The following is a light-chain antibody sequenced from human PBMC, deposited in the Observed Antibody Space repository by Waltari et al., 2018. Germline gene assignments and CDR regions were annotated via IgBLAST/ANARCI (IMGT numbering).Light chain of an antibody. Sequence: EIVLTQSPGTLSLSPGESATLSCWASQSVSKYLAWYQQNPGQAPRLLIYETSIRATGVPDRFSGSGSGTDFSLTISRLEPEDFAVYYCQKYGRLPATFGQGTKVEIK. CDR2: ETS. J-gene: IGKJ1*01. CDR1: QSVSKY. V-gene: IGKV3-20*01. CDR3: QKYGRLPAT.